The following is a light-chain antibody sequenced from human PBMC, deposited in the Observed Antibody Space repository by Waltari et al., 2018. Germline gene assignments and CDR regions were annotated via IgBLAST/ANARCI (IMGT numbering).Light chain of an antibody. CDR1: QSISNY. Sequence: DIQMTQSPSSLPASVGDRVTITCRASQSISNYLNWYQHKPGEAPKLLVYVSSNLQRGVPSRFSGSGSETDFTITISSLQLEDFATYYCQQSYNAPYTFGQGTNVEIK. CDR2: VSS. J-gene: IGKJ2*01. CDR3: QQSYNAPYT. V-gene: IGKV1-39*01.